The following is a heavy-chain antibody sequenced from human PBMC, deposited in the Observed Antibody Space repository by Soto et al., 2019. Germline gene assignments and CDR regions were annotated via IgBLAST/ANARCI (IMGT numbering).Heavy chain of an antibody. CDR2: ISGSDIST. D-gene: IGHD4-17*01. V-gene: IGHV3-23*01. CDR1: GFTFRNLG. Sequence: PGGSLRLSCAASGFTFRNLGMSWVRQAPGKGLEWVSGISGSDISTHYADSVKGRFTISRDDSKSTLYLEMNSLRAEDTAVYSCARDPATVTTYFDYWGQGTLVTVSS. J-gene: IGHJ4*02. CDR3: ARDPATVTTYFDY.